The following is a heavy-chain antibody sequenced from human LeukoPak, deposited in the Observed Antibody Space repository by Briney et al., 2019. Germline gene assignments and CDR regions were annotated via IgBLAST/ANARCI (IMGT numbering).Heavy chain of an antibody. CDR2: INHSGST. V-gene: IGHV4-34*01. J-gene: IGHJ5*02. CDR1: GGSFSGYY. Sequence: SETLSLTCAVYGGSFSGYYWSWIRQPPGKGLEWIGEINHSGSTNYNPSLKSRVTISVDTSKNQFSLKLSSVTAADTAVYYCARGLKWFDPWGQGTLVTVSS. CDR3: ARGLKWFDP.